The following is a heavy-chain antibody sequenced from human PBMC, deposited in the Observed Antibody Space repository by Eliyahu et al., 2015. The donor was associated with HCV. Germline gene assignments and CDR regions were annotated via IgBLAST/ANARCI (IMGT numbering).Heavy chain of an antibody. D-gene: IGHD7-27*01. CDR2: IFYSGST. J-gene: IGHJ5*02. V-gene: IGHV4-31*03. CDR1: GASVSSGNYY. Sequence: QVQLQESGPGLVKPSQTLSLTCTVSGASVSSGNYYWSWIRQHPGKGLEWIGYIFYSGSTYYNPSVKSRVTISVGTSKNQFSLKLTSVTAADTAVYYCAGRPNWGYNWFDPWGQGTLVTVXX. CDR3: AGRPNWGYNWFDP.